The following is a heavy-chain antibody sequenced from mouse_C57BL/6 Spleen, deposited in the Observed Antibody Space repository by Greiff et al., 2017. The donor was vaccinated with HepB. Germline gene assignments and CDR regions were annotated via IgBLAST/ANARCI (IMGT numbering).Heavy chain of an antibody. J-gene: IGHJ4*01. Sequence: VQVVESGPGLVQPSQSLSITCTVSGFSLTSYGVHWVRQSPGKGLEWLGVIWRGGSTDYNAAFMSRLSITKDNSKSQVFFKMNSLQADDTAIYYCAKTRGPNYAMDYWGQGTSVTVSS. D-gene: IGHD3-3*01. V-gene: IGHV2-5*01. CDR2: IWRGGST. CDR3: AKTRGPNYAMDY. CDR1: GFSLTSYG.